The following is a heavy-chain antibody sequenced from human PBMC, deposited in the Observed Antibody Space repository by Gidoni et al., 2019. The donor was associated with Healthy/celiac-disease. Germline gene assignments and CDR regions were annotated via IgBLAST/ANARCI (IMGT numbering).Heavy chain of an antibody. CDR2: MSCSGGST. V-gene: IGHV3-23*01. CDR3: ASYDSLH. D-gene: IGHD2-15*01. J-gene: IGHJ4*02. CDR1: GFTFSSYD. Sequence: EVQLLESGGGLVQPGGCVRLSCAAPGFTFSSYDMSGVRQAPGEGLEWVSAMSCSGGSTYYAASVKGRFTISRDNSKNTLYLQMNSLRAEDTAVYYCASYDSLHWGQGTLVTVSS.